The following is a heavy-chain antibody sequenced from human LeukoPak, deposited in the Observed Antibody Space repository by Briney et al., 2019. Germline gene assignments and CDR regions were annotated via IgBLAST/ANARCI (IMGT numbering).Heavy chain of an antibody. CDR3: AKCSYYDSTGYYFDY. D-gene: IGHD3-22*01. J-gene: IGHJ4*02. Sequence: GGSLRLSCAASGFTFDDYAMHWVRQAPGKGLEWVSGISWNSGSIGYADSVKGRFTISRDNAKNSLYLQMSSLRAEDTALYYCAKCSYYDSTGYYFDYWGQGTLVTVSS. CDR2: ISWNSGSI. V-gene: IGHV3-9*01. CDR1: GFTFDDYA.